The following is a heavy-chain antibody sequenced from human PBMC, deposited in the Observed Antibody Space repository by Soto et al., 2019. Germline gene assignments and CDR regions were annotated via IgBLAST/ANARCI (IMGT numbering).Heavy chain of an antibody. CDR3: ARGVARATFDY. D-gene: IGHD1-26*01. CDR1: GGTFSSYT. J-gene: IGHJ4*02. V-gene: IGHV1-69*02. Sequence: QVQLVQSGAEVKKPGSSVKVSCKASGGTFSSYTISWVRQAPGQGLEWMGRIIPILGIANYAQKFQGRVTITADKSTSTAYMELSSLRSEDTAVYHCARGVARATFDYWGQGTLVTVSS. CDR2: IIPILGIA.